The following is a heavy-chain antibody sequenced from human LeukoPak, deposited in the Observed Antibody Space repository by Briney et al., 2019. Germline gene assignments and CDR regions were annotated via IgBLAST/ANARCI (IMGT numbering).Heavy chain of an antibody. J-gene: IGHJ4*02. CDR3: ARGASGSYHYFDY. CDR2: IYTSGTT. Sequence: SETLSLTCTVSGGSISSYYWSWIRQPAGKGVEWIGRIYTSGTTNYNPSLMSRVTMSVDTSKNHFSLKLSSVTAADTAVYYCARGASGSYHYFDYWGQGILVTVSS. CDR1: GGSISSYY. V-gene: IGHV4-4*07. D-gene: IGHD1-26*01.